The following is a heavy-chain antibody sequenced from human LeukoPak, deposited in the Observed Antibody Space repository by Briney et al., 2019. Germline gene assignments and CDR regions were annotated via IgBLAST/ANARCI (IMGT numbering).Heavy chain of an antibody. D-gene: IGHD6-19*01. CDR2: TYYRSKWYN. V-gene: IGHV6-1*01. CDR3: ARVAVSGTDWFDP. CDR1: GDSVPSNSAS. J-gene: IGHJ5*02. Sequence: SQTLSLTCAISGDSVPSNSASWSWIRQSPSRGLEWLGRTYYRSKWYNDYAVSVKSRITINPDTSKNQFSLQLNSVTPEDTAVYYCARVAVSGTDWFDPWGQGTLVTVSS.